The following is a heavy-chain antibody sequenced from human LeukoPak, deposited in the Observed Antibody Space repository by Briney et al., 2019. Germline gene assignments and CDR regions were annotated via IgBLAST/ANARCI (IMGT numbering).Heavy chain of an antibody. V-gene: IGHV5-51*01. Sequence: GESLKLSCKGSGYSFISYWIGWVRQMPGKGLEWMGIIYPGDSDTRYSPSFQGQVTISADKSISTAYLQWSSLKASDTAMYYCARLTMVRGRYYGMDVWGQGTTVTVSS. CDR1: GYSFISYW. D-gene: IGHD3-10*01. CDR2: IYPGDSDT. CDR3: ARLTMVRGRYYGMDV. J-gene: IGHJ6*02.